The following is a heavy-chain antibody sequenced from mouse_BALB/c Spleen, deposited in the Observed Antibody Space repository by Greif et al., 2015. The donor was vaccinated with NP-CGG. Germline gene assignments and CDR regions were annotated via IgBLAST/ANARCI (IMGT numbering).Heavy chain of an antibody. D-gene: IGHD3-1*01. CDR3: TRSGFYAMDY. CDR2: INPSNGGT. CDR1: GYTFTSYY. J-gene: IGHJ4*01. Sequence: QVQLQQSGAELVKPGASVRLSCKASGYTFTSYYMYWVKQRPGQGLEWIGEINPSNGGTNFNEKFKSKATLTVDKSSSTAYMHLSSLTSEDSAVYYCTRSGFYAMDYWGQGTSVTVSS. V-gene: IGHV1S81*02.